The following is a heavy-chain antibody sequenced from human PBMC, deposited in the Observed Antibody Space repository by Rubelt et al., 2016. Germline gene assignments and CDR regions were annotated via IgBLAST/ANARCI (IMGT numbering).Heavy chain of an antibody. D-gene: IGHD3-10*01. Sequence: SLKSRVGISTDTSKDHYSLRLSSVTAADTAMYYCARHDRIPIKIFDPWGQGTLVTVSS. CDR3: ARHDRIPIKIFDP. J-gene: IGHJ5*02. V-gene: IGHV4-34*01.